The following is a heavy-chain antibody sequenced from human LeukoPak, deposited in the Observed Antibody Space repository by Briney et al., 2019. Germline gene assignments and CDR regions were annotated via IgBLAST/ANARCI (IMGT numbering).Heavy chain of an antibody. CDR2: IAGGGSSA. V-gene: IGHV3-23*01. D-gene: IGHD2-2*01. Sequence: GGSLRLSCAASGFTVSFYAMSWVRQAPGKGLEWVSVIAGGGSSAYYADSVKGRFTISRDNSKNTLYLQMNSLRVEDTAVYYCVKDPDPRYCSSTSCSPIWGQGTMVTVSS. J-gene: IGHJ3*02. CDR3: VKDPDPRYCSSTSCSPI. CDR1: GFTVSFYA.